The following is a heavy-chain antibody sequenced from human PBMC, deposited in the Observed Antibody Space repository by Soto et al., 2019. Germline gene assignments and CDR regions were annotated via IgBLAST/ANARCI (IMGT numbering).Heavy chain of an antibody. CDR1: GYPFAPST. CDR3: AIADYGDDDY. Sequence: GPEAKKPGASGKVSCKASGYPFAPSTIRWLRQAPGQGPEWTGWIKAYSGNTNYAQKLQGRLTMTTDTSTSTAYMELRSLTTDDTAIYYCAIADYGDDDYWGQGTLVTVSS. CDR2: IKAYSGNT. D-gene: IGHD4-17*01. V-gene: IGHV1-18*01. J-gene: IGHJ4*02.